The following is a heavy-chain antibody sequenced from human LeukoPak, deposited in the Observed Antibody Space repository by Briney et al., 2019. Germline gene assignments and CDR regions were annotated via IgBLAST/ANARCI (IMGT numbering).Heavy chain of an antibody. CDR1: GFTFKSYS. D-gene: IGHD3-3*01. CDR2: TSHDEAQR. CDR3: VTPRQASGLYPFDY. Sequence: PGGSLRLSCLASGFTFKSYSMHWVRQVPGKRLEWVAETSHDEAQRYYSDSVRGRFTISRDNSNNTLYLQMNSLTTDDTAIYYCVTPRQASGLYPFDYWGQGALVAVSS. J-gene: IGHJ4*02. V-gene: IGHV3-30*03.